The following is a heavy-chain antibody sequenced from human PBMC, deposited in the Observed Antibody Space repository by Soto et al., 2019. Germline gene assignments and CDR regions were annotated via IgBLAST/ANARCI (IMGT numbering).Heavy chain of an antibody. CDR2: TYYSGST. D-gene: IGHD2-15*01. J-gene: IGHJ4*02. CDR3: ARVEAAKFFAH. Sequence: SETLSLTCTVSGGSISSYYWSWIRQPPEKELAWIGHTYYSGSTNYNPSLKSRVTISVDTSKHTSSLRLNSVTAADTAVYFCARVEAAKFFAHWGQGTLVTVS. V-gene: IGHV4-59*08. CDR1: GGSISSYY.